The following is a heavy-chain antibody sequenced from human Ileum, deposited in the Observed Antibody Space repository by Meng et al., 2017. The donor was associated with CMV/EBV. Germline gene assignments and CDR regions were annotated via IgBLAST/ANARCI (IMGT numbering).Heavy chain of an antibody. D-gene: IGHD4-17*01. V-gene: IGHV1-18*01. CDR3: ARDHGDYDGTFDY. Sequence: VQLLQLGAEVMKPWASVKVSCKASVYTFTHYGISWVRQAPGQGLEWMGWISAYNGNTNYAQKFQGRVTMTTDTSTSTAYMELRSLRSDDTAVYYCARDHGDYDGTFDYWGQGILVTVSS. J-gene: IGHJ4*02. CDR2: ISAYNGNT. CDR1: VYTFTHYG.